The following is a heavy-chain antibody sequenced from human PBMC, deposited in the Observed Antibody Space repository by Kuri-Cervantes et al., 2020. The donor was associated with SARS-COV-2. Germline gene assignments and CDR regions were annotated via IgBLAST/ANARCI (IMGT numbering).Heavy chain of an antibody. J-gene: IGHJ4*02. V-gene: IGHV4-30-2*01. D-gene: IGHD4/OR15-4a*01. CDR1: GGSISSGGYY. CDR3: ARGLRGLTHDY. Sequence: SETLSLTCTVSGGSISSGGYYWSWIRQPPGKGLEWIGYIYHSGSTYYNPSLKSRVTISVDTSKNQFSLKLSSVTAADTAVYYCARGLRGLTHDYWGQGTLVTVSS. CDR2: IYHSGST.